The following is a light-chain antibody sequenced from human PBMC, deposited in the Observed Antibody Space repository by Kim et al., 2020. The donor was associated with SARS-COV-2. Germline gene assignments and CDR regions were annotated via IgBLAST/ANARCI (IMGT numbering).Light chain of an antibody. Sequence: GQSVTISCTATSSDVGGYNYGSWYQQHPGKAPKIVIYDVSKRPSGVPDRFSGSKSGNTASLTVSGLQAEDEADYYASSYAGTSRYLFGTGAKVTVL. CDR1: SSDVGGYNY. CDR3: SSYAGTSRYL. J-gene: IGLJ1*01. V-gene: IGLV2-8*01. CDR2: DVS.